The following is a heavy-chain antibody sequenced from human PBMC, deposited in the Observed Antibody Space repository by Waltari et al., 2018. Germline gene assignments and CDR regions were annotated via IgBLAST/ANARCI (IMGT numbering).Heavy chain of an antibody. Sequence: QVQLQQWCAGLLKPSETLSLTCSVSGASFSSYYWAWVRHVPGKGLEWIGQIRHPGNTNYNPSLQSRVAISIDTSRNQFSLRVFSVTAADTGLYFCTRGGNYDFWSHSPFVDPWGQGTQVTVSS. D-gene: IGHD3-3*01. J-gene: IGHJ5*02. CDR2: IRHPGNT. CDR1: GASFSSYY. CDR3: TRGGNYDFWSHSPFVDP. V-gene: IGHV4-34*01.